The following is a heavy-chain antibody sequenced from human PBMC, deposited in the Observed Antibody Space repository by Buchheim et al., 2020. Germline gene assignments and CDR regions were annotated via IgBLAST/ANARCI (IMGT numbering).Heavy chain of an antibody. CDR2: IRSIGGGA. Sequence: EVQLLESGGGLVQPGGSLRLSCAASGFTFSSYAMSWVRQAPGKGLEWVSIIRSIGGGAYYADSVKGRFTVSRDNFKNTLYLQMNSLRAKDTAKYYWARSPGNYSMDVWGQGTT. D-gene: IGHD3-10*01. CDR3: ARSPGNYSMDV. CDR1: GFTFSSYA. J-gene: IGHJ6*02. V-gene: IGHV3-23*01.